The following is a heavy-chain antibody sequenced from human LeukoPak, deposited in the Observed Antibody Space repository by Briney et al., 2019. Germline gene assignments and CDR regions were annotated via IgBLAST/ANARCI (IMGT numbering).Heavy chain of an antibody. V-gene: IGHV3-7*03. CDR2: IKEDGSEK. CDR1: GFAFSSYW. CDR3: AKEYYDFWSGYLTDY. J-gene: IGHJ4*02. Sequence: QSGGSLRLSCAASGFAFSSYWMSWVRQAPGKGLEWVANIKEDGSEKYFVDSVKGRFTISRDNAKNTLYLQMNSLRAEDTAVYYCAKEYYDFWSGYLTDYWGQGTLVTVSS. D-gene: IGHD3-3*01.